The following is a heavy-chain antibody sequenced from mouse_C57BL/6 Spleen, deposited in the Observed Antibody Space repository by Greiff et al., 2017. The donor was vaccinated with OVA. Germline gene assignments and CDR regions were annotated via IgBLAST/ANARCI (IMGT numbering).Heavy chain of an antibody. V-gene: IGHV1-59*01. CDR3: ARYRSDGYYFDY. CDR2: IDPSDSYT. Sequence: QVQLQQSGAELVRPGTSVKLSCKASGYTFTSYWMHWVKQRPGQGLEWIGVIDPSDSYTNYNQKFKGKATLTVDTSSSTAYMQLSSLTSEDSAVYYCARYRSDGYYFDYWGQGTTLTVSS. CDR1: GYTFTSYW. J-gene: IGHJ2*01. D-gene: IGHD2-3*01.